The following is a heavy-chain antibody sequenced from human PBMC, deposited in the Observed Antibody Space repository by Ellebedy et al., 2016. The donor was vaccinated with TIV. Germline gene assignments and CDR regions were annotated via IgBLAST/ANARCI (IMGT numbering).Heavy chain of an antibody. D-gene: IGHD2-2*01. CDR1: GGSISNYY. CDR3: ARLCSSFDCSGAFDF. J-gene: IGHJ4*02. V-gene: IGHV4-4*07. CDR2: VHTSGTP. Sequence: SETLSLXXTVSGGSISNYYWNWIRQPAGEGLDWIGRVHTSGTPNSKPSLKNRVTMSIDTSKNQFSLKLNSVTAADTAIYYCARLCSSFDCSGAFDFWGQGILVTVSS.